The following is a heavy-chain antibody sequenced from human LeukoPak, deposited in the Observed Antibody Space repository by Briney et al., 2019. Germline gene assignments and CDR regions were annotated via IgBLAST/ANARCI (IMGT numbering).Heavy chain of an antibody. CDR1: GYTFTGYY. CDR3: ARVGIVVVVAAKGRKNWFDP. J-gene: IGHJ5*02. D-gene: IGHD2-15*01. V-gene: IGHV1-2*02. Sequence: ASVKVSCKASGYTFTGYYMHWVRQAPGQGLEWMGWINPNSGGTNYAQKFQGRVTMTRDTSISTAYMELSRLRSDDTAVYYCARVGIVVVVAAKGRKNWFDPWGQGTLVTVSS. CDR2: INPNSGGT.